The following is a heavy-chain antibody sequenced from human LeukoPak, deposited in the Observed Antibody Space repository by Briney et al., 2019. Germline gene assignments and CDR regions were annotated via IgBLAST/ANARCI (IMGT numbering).Heavy chain of an antibody. V-gene: IGHV4-39*01. J-gene: IGHJ4*02. CDR1: GGSISNSGYY. CDR2: IYSRGTT. Sequence: PSETLSLTCTVSGGSISNSGYYWGWIRQPPGKGLEWIGSIYSRGTTYYNPSLKSRVTISLDTSKNQFSPKLSSGTAADTAVYYRARLGASSGYYDYWGQGTLVTVSS. CDR3: ARLGASSGYYDY. D-gene: IGHD3-22*01.